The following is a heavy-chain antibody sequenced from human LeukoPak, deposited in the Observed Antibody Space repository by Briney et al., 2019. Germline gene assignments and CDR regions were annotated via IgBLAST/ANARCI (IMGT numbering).Heavy chain of an antibody. J-gene: IGHJ4*02. CDR3: ARSVVAATYFDY. V-gene: IGHV2-5*02. CDR1: GFSFSTSGVG. D-gene: IGHD2-15*01. CDR2: IYWDDDK. Sequence: ESGPTLVKPTQTLTLTCTFSGFSFSTSGVGVGWIRQPPGKALEWLALIYWDDDKRYSPSLKSRLTITKDTSKNQVVLTMTNMDPVDTATYYCARSVVAATYFDYWGQGTLVTVSS.